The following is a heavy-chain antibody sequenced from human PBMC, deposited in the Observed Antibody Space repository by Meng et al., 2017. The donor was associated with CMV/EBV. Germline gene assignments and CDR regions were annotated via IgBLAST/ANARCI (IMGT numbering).Heavy chain of an antibody. J-gene: IGHJ4*02. CDR2: IRYDGSNK. D-gene: IGHD3-22*01. Sequence: LTGAASGFTFSSYGMHWVRQAPGKGLEWVAFIRYDGSNKYYADSVKGQFTISRDNSKNTLYLQMNSLRAEDTAVYYCAKDPRDSYYYDSSGYVWGQGTLVTVSS. V-gene: IGHV3-30*02. CDR1: GFTFSSYG. CDR3: AKDPRDSYYYDSSGYV.